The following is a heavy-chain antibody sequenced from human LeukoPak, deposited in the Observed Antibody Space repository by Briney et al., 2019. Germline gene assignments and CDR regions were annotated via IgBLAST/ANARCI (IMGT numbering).Heavy chain of an antibody. D-gene: IGHD3-10*01. J-gene: IGHJ4*02. CDR3: ASYWELLSSFDY. CDR2: ISGSGGST. Sequence: GGSLRLSCAASGFTFSSYAMSWVRQAPGKGLEWVSAISGSGGSTYYADSVKGRFTISRDNSKNTLYLQMNSLRAEDTAVYYCASYWELLSSFDYWGQGTLVTVSS. V-gene: IGHV3-23*01. CDR1: GFTFSSYA.